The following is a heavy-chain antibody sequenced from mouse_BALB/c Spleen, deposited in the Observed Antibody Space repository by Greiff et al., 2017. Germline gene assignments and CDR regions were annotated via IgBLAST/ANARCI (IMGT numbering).Heavy chain of an antibody. V-gene: IGHV5-17*02. Sequence: EVQLVESGGGLVQPGGSRKLSCAASGFTFSSFGMHWVRQAPEKGLEWVAYISSGSSTIYYADTVKGRFTISRDNPKNTLFLQMTSLRSEDTAMYYCARWSTFAYWGQGTLVTVSA. CDR1: GFTFSSFG. J-gene: IGHJ3*01. CDR3: ARWSTFAY. D-gene: IGHD5-1*01. CDR2: ISSGSSTI.